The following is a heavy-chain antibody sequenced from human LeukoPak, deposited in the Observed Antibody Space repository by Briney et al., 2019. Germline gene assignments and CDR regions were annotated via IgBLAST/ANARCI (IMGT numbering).Heavy chain of an antibody. J-gene: IGHJ3*02. CDR3: TTEGILAYCGGDCYSMSAFDI. V-gene: IGHV3-15*01. D-gene: IGHD2-21*02. Sequence: PGGSLRLSCAASGFTFSNAWMSWVRQAPGKGLEWVGRIKSKTDGGTTEYAAPVKGRFTISRDDSKNTLYLQMNSLKTEDTAVYYCTTEGILAYCGGDCYSMSAFDIWGQGTMVTVSS. CDR1: GFTFSNAW. CDR2: IKSKTDGGTT.